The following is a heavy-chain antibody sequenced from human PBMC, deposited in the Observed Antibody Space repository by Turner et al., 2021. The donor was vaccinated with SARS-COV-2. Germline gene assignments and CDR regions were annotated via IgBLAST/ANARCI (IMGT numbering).Heavy chain of an antibody. Sequence: EVQLVESGGGLVQPGGSVRLSCAASGFTFSSYSMNWVRQAPGKGLDWVSFISKSTSSIYYADSVRGRFTISRDNAENSLYLQLNSLRAEDTAVYYCAREIAASTYAMDVWGQGTTVTVSS. CDR1: GFTFSSYS. V-gene: IGHV3-48*01. CDR3: AREIAASTYAMDV. CDR2: ISKSTSSI. J-gene: IGHJ6*02. D-gene: IGHD2-21*01.